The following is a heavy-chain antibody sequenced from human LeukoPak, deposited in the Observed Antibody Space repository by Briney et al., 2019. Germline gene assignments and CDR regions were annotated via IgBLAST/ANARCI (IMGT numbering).Heavy chain of an antibody. Sequence: GESLRLSCAASGFTFSSYAMHWVRQAPGKGQEWEAVISYDGSNKYYADSVKGRFTISRDNSKNTLYLQMNSLRAEDTAVYYCARKAGYGDYESGMDVWGQGTTVTVSS. CDR2: ISYDGSNK. CDR3: ARKAGYGDYESGMDV. CDR1: GFTFSSYA. V-gene: IGHV3-30-3*01. J-gene: IGHJ6*02. D-gene: IGHD4-17*01.